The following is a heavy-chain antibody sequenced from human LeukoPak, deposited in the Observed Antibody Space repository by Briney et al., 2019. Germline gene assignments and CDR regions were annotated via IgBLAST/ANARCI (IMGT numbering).Heavy chain of an antibody. Sequence: GGSLRLSCAASGFTFDDYAMHWVRQAPGKGLEWVSGISWNSGSIGYADSVKGRFTISRDNAKNSLYLQMNSLRAEDTALYYCAKDMASGYYDSSGYYYGGDFDYWAREPWSPSPQ. D-gene: IGHD3-22*01. CDR2: ISWNSGSI. V-gene: IGHV3-9*01. J-gene: IGHJ4*02. CDR3: AKDMASGYYDSSGYYYGGDFDY. CDR1: GFTFDDYA.